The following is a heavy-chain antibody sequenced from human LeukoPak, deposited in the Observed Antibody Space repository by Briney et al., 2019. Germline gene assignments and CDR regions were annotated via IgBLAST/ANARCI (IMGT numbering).Heavy chain of an antibody. V-gene: IGHV3-11*01. CDR3: ARDPDYGDPY. Sequence: KPGGSLRLSCTVSGFTLSDHYMSWFRKSPGRGLEWISWITSSGTTIDYADSVKGRFTISRDNTKNYIYLQMNSLRADDTAVYYCARDPDYGDPYWGQGTLVTVSS. CDR2: ITSSGTTI. D-gene: IGHD4-17*01. CDR1: GFTLSDHY. J-gene: IGHJ4*02.